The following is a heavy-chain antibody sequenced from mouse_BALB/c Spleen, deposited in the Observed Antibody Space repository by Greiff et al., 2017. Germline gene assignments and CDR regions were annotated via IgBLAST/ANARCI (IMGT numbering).Heavy chain of an antibody. V-gene: IGHV5-4*02. CDR1: GFTFSDYY. Sequence: EVKVEESGGGLVKPGGSLKLSCAASGFTFSDYYMYWVRQTPEKRLEWVATISDGGSYTYYPDSVKGRFTISRDNAKNNLYLQMSSLKSEDTAMYYCARSELGAMDYWGQGTSVTVSS. J-gene: IGHJ4*01. CDR3: ARSELGAMDY. D-gene: IGHD3-3*01. CDR2: ISDGGSYT.